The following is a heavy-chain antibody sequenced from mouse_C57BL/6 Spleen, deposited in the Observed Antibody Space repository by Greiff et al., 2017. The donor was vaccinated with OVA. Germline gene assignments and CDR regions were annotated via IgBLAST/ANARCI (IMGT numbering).Heavy chain of an antibody. Sequence: VQLQESGPELVKPGASVKISCKASGYAFSSSWMNWVKQRPGKGLEWIGRIYPGDGDTNYNGKFKGKATLTADKSSSTAYMQLSSLTSEDSAVYFCAKEAYDYDGAWFAYWGQGTLVTVSA. J-gene: IGHJ3*01. V-gene: IGHV1-82*01. CDR3: AKEAYDYDGAWFAY. CDR1: GYAFSSSW. D-gene: IGHD2-4*01. CDR2: IYPGDGDT.